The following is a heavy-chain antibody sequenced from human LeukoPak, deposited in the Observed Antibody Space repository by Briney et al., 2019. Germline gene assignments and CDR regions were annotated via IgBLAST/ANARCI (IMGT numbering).Heavy chain of an antibody. CDR3: ARRRGVMSYYFDY. V-gene: IGHV4-34*01. J-gene: IGHJ4*02. D-gene: IGHD3-10*01. CDR1: GGSFSGYY. Sequence: SETLSLTCAVYGGSFSGYYWSWIRQPPGKGLEWIGEINHSGSTNYNPSLKSRVTISVDTSKNQFSLKLSPVTAADTAVYYCARRRGVMSYYFDYWGQGTLVTVSS. CDR2: INHSGST.